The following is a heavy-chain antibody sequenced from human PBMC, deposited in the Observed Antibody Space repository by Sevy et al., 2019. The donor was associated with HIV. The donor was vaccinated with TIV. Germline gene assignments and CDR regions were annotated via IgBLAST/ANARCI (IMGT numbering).Heavy chain of an antibody. J-gene: IGHJ4*02. CDR3: AKGGYYDSSGYLPFDY. CDR2: ISDSGCST. V-gene: IGHV3-23*01. CDR1: GFTFSSYA. Sequence: GGSLRLSCAASGFTFSSYAMRWVRQAPGKGLEWVSAISDSGCSTYYADSVKGLFTISRDNSKNTLYLLMNSLRAEDTAVYYCAKGGYYDSSGYLPFDYWGQGTLVTVSS. D-gene: IGHD3-22*01.